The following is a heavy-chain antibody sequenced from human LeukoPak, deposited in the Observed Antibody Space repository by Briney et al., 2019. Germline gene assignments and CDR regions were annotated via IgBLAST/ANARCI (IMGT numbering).Heavy chain of an antibody. CDR1: GFTFSSYG. CDR3: AEPRRDILPLDY. J-gene: IGHJ4*02. D-gene: IGHD3-9*01. V-gene: IGHV3-30*02. CDR2: IRYDGSNK. Sequence: GGSLRLSCAASGFTFSSYGMHWVRQAPGKGLEWVAFIRYDGSNKYYADSVKGRFTISRDNSKNTLYLQMNSLRAEDTAVYYCAEPRRDILPLDYWGQGTLVTVSS.